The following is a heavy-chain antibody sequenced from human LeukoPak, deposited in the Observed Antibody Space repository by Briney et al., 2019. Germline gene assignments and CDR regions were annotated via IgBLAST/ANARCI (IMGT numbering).Heavy chain of an antibody. J-gene: IGHJ4*02. Sequence: ASVKVSCKASGYTFTGYYMHWVRQAPGQGLEWMGWINPNSGGTNYAQKFQGKVTMTRDTSISTAYMELSRLRSDDTAVYYCARLKVRAVAGLDYWGQGTLVTVSS. V-gene: IGHV1-2*02. CDR2: INPNSGGT. CDR1: GYTFTGYY. CDR3: ARLKVRAVAGLDY. D-gene: IGHD6-19*01.